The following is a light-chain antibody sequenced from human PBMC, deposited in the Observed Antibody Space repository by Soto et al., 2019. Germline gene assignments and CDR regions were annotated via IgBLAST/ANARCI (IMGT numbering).Light chain of an antibody. V-gene: IGKV1-39*01. CDR1: ESISIY. Sequence: DIQMTQSPSSLSASVGDRVTITCRASESISIYLNWYQHKPGKAPTLLIHAASSLQSGVPSRFSGKGSGKDFTLTISSLQPEDCATDYCQQSYSTPHTFGLGTKLEI. CDR3: QQSYSTPHT. CDR2: AAS. J-gene: IGKJ2*01.